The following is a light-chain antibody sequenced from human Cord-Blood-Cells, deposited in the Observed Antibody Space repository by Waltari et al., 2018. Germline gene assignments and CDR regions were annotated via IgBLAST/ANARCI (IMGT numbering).Light chain of an antibody. J-gene: IGKJ2*01. CDR1: QSVSSSY. V-gene: IGKV3-20*01. Sequence: EIVLTQSPGPLSLSPGERATLSCRASQSVSSSYLAWYQQKPGQAPRLLSYGASSRATGIPDRFSGIGSGTDFTLTISRLEPEDFAVYYCQQYGSSPRYTFGQGTKLEIK. CDR3: QQYGSSPRYT. CDR2: GAS.